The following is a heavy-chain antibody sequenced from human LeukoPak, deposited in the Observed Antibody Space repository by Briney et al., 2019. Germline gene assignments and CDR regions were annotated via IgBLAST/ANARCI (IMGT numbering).Heavy chain of an antibody. D-gene: IGHD3-9*01. CDR3: AKELRYFDSPYFDY. CDR1: GFTFSSYG. J-gene: IGHJ4*02. CDR2: ISYDGSNK. Sequence: PGRSLRLSCAASGFTFSSYGMHWVRQAPGKGLEWVAVISYDGSNKYYADSVKGRFTISRDNSKNTLYLQMNSLRAEDTAVYYCAKELRYFDSPYFDYWGQGNLVTVSS. V-gene: IGHV3-30*18.